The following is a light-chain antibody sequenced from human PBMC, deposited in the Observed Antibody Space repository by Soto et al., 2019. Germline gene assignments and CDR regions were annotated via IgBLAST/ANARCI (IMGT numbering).Light chain of an antibody. J-gene: IGLJ3*02. V-gene: IGLV4-60*02. CDR1: SGHSSYI. CDR2: LEGSGSY. CDR3: ETWDFNTRV. Sequence: QSVLTQSSSASASLGSSVKLTCTLSSGHSSYIIAWHQQQPGKAPRYLMKLEGSGSYNKGSEVPDRFSGPSSGADRYLTISNLQFEDEADYYCETWDFNTRVFGGGTKLTVL.